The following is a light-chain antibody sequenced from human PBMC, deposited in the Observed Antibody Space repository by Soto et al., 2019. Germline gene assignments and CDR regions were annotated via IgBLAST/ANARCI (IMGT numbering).Light chain of an antibody. Sequence: DIQMTQSPSTLSASVGDRVTITCRASQSISGWLAWYQQRPGKAPKLLMYDVSSVQSGVPSRFSGSGSGTEFTLTISSLQPDDFATYYCQHYKMYSPWTFGQGTKVDIK. CDR2: DVS. J-gene: IGKJ1*01. V-gene: IGKV1-5*01. CDR1: QSISGW. CDR3: QHYKMYSPWT.